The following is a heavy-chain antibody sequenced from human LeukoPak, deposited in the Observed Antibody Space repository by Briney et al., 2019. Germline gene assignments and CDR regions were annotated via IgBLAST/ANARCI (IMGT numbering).Heavy chain of an antibody. V-gene: IGHV4-38-2*02. CDR1: GYSISSGYY. Sequence: SETLSLTCTVSGYSISSGYYWGWVRQPPGKRLEWIGSIYHSGRTYYSPSLKSRVTISVDTSKNQFSLKLSSVTAADTAVYYCARGGGPYYYYGMDVWGQGTTVTVSS. D-gene: IGHD2-15*01. CDR2: IYHSGRT. CDR3: ARGGGPYYYYGMDV. J-gene: IGHJ6*02.